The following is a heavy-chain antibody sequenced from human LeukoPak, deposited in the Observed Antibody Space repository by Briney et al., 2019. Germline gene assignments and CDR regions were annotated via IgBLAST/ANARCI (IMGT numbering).Heavy chain of an antibody. CDR1: GGSFSGYY. CDR3: ARDVNYYDSSGYYYVFYYYYMDV. D-gene: IGHD3-22*01. Sequence: KSSETLSLTCAVYGGSFSGYYWNWIRQPPGKGLEWIGEINHSGSTNYNPSLKSRVTISVDTSKNQFPLKLSSVTAADTAVYYCARDVNYYDSSGYYYVFYYYYMDVWGKGTTVTVSS. V-gene: IGHV4-34*01. CDR2: INHSGST. J-gene: IGHJ6*03.